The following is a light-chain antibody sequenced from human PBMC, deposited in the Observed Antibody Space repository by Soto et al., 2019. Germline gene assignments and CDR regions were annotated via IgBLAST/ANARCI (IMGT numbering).Light chain of an antibody. J-gene: IGKJ1*01. V-gene: IGKV1-5*03. Sequence: DIVMTQSPATLSSSAGDRVTLTCRASQTISSRLAWYQQKPGKAPKLLIYKTSNRATGIPARFSGSGSGTEFTLTISSLEPEDFAVYYCHQRKSWPLTFGQGTKVDIK. CDR2: KTS. CDR3: HQRKSWPLT. CDR1: QTISSR.